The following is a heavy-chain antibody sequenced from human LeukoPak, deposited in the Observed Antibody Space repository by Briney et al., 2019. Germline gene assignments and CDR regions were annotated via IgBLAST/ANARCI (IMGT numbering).Heavy chain of an antibody. CDR1: GESLSGYY. Sequence: SETLTLTCAVYGESLSGYYCSWIRQPTGKGLEWIGEINQSGTTNYNPSLKSRVTISVDTSKNQFSLTLNSVTAADSALYFCARGKRPPLIPTAIYYYNHMDVWGKGTMVTVSS. J-gene: IGHJ6*03. V-gene: IGHV4-34*01. D-gene: IGHD2-2*02. CDR2: INQSGTT. CDR3: ARGKRPPLIPTAIYYYNHMDV.